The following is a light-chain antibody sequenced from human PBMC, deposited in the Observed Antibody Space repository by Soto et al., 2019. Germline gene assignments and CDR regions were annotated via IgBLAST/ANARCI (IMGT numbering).Light chain of an antibody. Sequence: DIQMTQSPSSLSASVIDRVTITCRASQSISTYLNWYQQKPGKVPKLLIYAASTLQSGVPSRFRGSGSGTDFTLTISSLQPGDFATYYCQQSYNSPWTFAQGTKVEIK. CDR1: QSISTY. V-gene: IGKV1-39*01. J-gene: IGKJ1*01. CDR2: AAS. CDR3: QQSYNSPWT.